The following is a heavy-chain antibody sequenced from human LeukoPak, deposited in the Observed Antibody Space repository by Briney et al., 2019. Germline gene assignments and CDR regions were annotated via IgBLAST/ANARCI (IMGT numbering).Heavy chain of an antibody. CDR3: AKRIRSSGWIDY. Sequence: GGSLRLSCAASGFTFSSYGMHWVRQAPGKGLEWVAVISYDGSNKYYADSVKGRFTISRDNSKNTLYLQMNSLRAEDTAVYYCAKRIRSSGWIDYWGQGTLVTVSS. CDR1: GFTFSSYG. V-gene: IGHV3-30*18. CDR2: ISYDGSNK. D-gene: IGHD6-19*01. J-gene: IGHJ4*02.